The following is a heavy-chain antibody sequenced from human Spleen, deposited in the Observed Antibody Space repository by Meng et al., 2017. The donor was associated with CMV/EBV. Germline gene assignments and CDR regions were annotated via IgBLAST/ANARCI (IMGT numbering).Heavy chain of an antibody. CDR3: ARDFYDIEGHYYDCFDP. D-gene: IGHD2/OR15-2a*01. Sequence: SVKVSCKASGGTFSNYAISWVRQAPGQGLEWMGGIIPMVGVPNYGQRFQGRVTITADKNTSTAYMELSSLRSEDTAMFYCARDFYDIEGHYYDCFDPWGQGTLVTVSS. CDR2: IIPMVGVP. CDR1: GGTFSNYA. V-gene: IGHV1-69*10. J-gene: IGHJ5*02.